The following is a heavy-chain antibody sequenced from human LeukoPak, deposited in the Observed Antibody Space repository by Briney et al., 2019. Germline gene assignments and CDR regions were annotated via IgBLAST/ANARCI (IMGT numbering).Heavy chain of an antibody. V-gene: IGHV3-64D*06. CDR1: GFTFSSLG. CDR3: VSPVFINY. J-gene: IGHJ4*01. D-gene: IGHD1-14*01. Sequence: PGGSLRLSCSASGFTFSSLGMHWVRQAPGKGLEHVSTIGSDGDSTYYADSVKDRFTISRDNSKNALYLQMTSLGPEDSAVYYCVSPVFINYWGQGTLVTVSS. CDR2: IGSDGDST.